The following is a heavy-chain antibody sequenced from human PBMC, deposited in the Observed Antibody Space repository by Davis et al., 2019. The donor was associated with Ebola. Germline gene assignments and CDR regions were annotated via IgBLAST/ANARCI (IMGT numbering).Heavy chain of an antibody. V-gene: IGHV1-18*01. CDR2: ISAYNGNT. CDR1: GYTFTSYG. Sequence: ASVKVSCKASGYTFTSYGISWVRQAPGQGLEWMGWISAYNGNTNYAQKLQGRVTMTTDASTSTASMELRSLRSDDTAVYYRARDDKGGRWSWFDPWGQGTLVTVSS. D-gene: IGHD4-23*01. CDR3: ARDDKGGRWSWFDP. J-gene: IGHJ5*02.